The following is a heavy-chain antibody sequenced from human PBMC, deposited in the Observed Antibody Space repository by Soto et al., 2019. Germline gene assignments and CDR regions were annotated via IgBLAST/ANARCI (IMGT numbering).Heavy chain of an antibody. CDR3: ARGGHSNSYKSYMDV. CDR1: GYAFTSNF. D-gene: IGHD4-4*01. Sequence: VSVNVSCKAPGYAFTSNFTHLGEQNHGQGLEWMGIINPSGGSTSYAQKFQGRVTMTRDTSTSTVYMELSSLRSEDTAVFYCARGGHSNSYKSYMDVCGKGTRVTVS. V-gene: IGHV1-46*03. J-gene: IGHJ6*03. CDR2: INPSGGST.